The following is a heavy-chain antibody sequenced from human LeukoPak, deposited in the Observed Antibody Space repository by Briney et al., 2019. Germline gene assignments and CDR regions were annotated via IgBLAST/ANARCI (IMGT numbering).Heavy chain of an antibody. J-gene: IGHJ4*02. Sequence: PGGSLRLSCVVSGFTFSNYDMNWVRQAPGKGLEWVSYISSRSVTIYYADSVKGRFTISTDNAKNSLYLQMNSLRDEDTAVYYCVREGNGYPDYWGQGTLVTVSS. D-gene: IGHD5-18*01. V-gene: IGHV3-48*02. CDR3: VREGNGYPDY. CDR2: ISSRSVTI. CDR1: GFTFSNYD.